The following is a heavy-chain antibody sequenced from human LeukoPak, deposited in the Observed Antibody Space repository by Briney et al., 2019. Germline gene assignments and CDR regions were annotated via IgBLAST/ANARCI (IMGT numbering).Heavy chain of an antibody. J-gene: IGHJ4*02. D-gene: IGHD2-8*02. CDR1: EFTFTTYT. CDR3: AKGLTGGCHSPDDY. Sequence: GGSLRLSCVASEFTFTTYTMKWVRQAPGKGLEWVSSICGANNSTHYADSVKGRFTISRGNSRNTLYLQMDSLTAEDTAIYYCAKGLTGGCHSPDDYWGQGTLVTVSS. V-gene: IGHV3-23*01. CDR2: ICGANNST.